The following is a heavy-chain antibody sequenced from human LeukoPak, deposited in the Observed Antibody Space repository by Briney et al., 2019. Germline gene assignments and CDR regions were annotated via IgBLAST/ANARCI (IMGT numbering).Heavy chain of an antibody. D-gene: IGHD2-2*01. Sequence: GGSLRLSCTASGFTFGDYAMSWVRQAPGKGLEWVGFISSKAYGGTTEYAASAKGRFTISRDDSKSIAYLQMNSLKTEDTAVYYCTSTILVVPAAMIVPFDYWGQGTLVTVSS. J-gene: IGHJ4*02. CDR1: GFTFGDYA. V-gene: IGHV3-49*04. CDR2: ISSKAYGGTT. CDR3: TSTILVVPAAMIVPFDY.